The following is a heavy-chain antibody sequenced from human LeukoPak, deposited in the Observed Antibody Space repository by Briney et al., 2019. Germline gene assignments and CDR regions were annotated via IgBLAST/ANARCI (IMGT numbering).Heavy chain of an antibody. CDR2: IQSDGNNK. V-gene: IGHV3-30*02. CDR1: GFIFSSYD. CDR3: AKDVSRVY. Sequence: GGSLTLSCAASGFIFSSYDIHWVRQAPGKGLEWVAFIQSDGNNKYYADSVKGRFTISRDNSKNTLYLQMNSLRAEDTAVYYCAKDVSRVYWGQGTVVTVSS. J-gene: IGHJ1*01.